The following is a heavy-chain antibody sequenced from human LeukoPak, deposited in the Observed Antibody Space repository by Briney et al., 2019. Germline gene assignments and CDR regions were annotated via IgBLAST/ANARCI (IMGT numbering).Heavy chain of an antibody. D-gene: IGHD1-1*01. CDR3: ARVQLERHFDY. J-gene: IGHJ4*02. CDR2: IWYDGSNK. CDR1: GFHFSTYG. V-gene: IGHV3-33*01. Sequence: GRSLRLSCAASGFHFSTYGMHWVRQAPGKGLEWVGVIWYDGSNKIYAESVKGRFTISRDNSKNTLYLQMNSLRAEDTAVYYCARVQLERHFDYWGQGTLVTISS.